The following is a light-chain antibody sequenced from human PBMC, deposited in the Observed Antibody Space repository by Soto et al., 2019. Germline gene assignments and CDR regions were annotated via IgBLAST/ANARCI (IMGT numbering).Light chain of an antibody. Sequence: IVLTQSPDTLSWSPGQRATLSCRASQSVRSDYFAWYQQKPGQAPRVIIFGVSTRATGVPDRFSGSGSGTDFTLTVSRLEPEDFALYYCQQYGNSPLTFGGGTKVDIK. CDR1: QSVRSDY. CDR3: QQYGNSPLT. J-gene: IGKJ4*01. CDR2: GVS. V-gene: IGKV3-20*01.